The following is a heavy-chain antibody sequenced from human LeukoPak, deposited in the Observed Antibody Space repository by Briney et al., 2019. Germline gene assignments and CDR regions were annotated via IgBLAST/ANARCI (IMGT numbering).Heavy chain of an antibody. V-gene: IGHV3-33*06. J-gene: IGHJ4*02. CDR3: AKDMAAAGSPFDY. CDR2: IWYDGSNK. D-gene: IGHD6-13*01. Sequence: PGRSLRLSCAASGFTFSSYGMHWVRQAPGKGLEWVAVIWYDGSNKYYADSVKGRFTISRDNSKNTLYLQMNSLRAEDTAVYYCAKDMAAAGSPFDYWGQGTLVTISA. CDR1: GFTFSSYG.